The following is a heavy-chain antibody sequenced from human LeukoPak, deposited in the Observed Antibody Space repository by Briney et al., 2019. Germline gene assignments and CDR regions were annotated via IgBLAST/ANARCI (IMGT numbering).Heavy chain of an antibody. CDR1: GYSISSGYY. J-gene: IGHJ3*02. Sequence: SETLSLTCAVSGYSISSGYYWGWIRQPPGKGLEWIGTIYHSGTTYYNPSLKSRVTISVDTSKNQFSLNLSSVTAADTAVYYCARPQGATAMVAFDTWGQGTMVTVSS. V-gene: IGHV4-38-2*01. CDR3: ARPQGATAMVAFDT. D-gene: IGHD2-2*01. CDR2: IYHSGTT.